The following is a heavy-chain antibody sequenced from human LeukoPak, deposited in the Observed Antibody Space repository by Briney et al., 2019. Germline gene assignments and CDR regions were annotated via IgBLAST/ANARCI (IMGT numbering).Heavy chain of an antibody. J-gene: IGHJ5*02. D-gene: IGHD2-2*01. Sequence: GASVKVSCKVSGYTLTELSMHWVRQAPGKGLEWMGGFDPEDGETIYAQKFQGRVTMTEDTSTDTAYMEMRSLRSDDTAVYYCARGYCSSTSCYPGDWFDPWGQGTLVIVSS. CDR2: FDPEDGET. V-gene: IGHV1-24*01. CDR3: ARGYCSSTSCYPGDWFDP. CDR1: GYTLTELS.